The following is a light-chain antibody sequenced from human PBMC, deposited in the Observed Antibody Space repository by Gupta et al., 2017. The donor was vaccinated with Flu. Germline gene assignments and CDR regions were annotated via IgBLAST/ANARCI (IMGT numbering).Light chain of an antibody. CDR2: GGS. V-gene: IGKV3-15*01. CDR3: QQYSDWPPWT. J-gene: IGKJ1*01. Sequence: ATLSVSPGERASRSCRTSHSVDTSLAWYQQKPGLPPRLLIYGGSTRATEIPARFSGSGSGTEFTLTISSLQSEDFAIYYCQQYSDWPPWTFGQGTKVEIK. CDR1: HSVDTS.